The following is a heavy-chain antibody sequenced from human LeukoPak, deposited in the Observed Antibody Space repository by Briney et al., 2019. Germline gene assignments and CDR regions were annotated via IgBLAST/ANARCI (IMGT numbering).Heavy chain of an antibody. CDR1: GFIVSSNY. V-gene: IGHV3-53*05. CDR3: ARGRFCSSSTCSWPTYYYYYGMDV. J-gene: IGHJ6*02. CDR2: IYSGGST. Sequence: GGSLRLSCAASGFIVSSNYMSWVRQAPGKGLEWVSAIYSGGSTYYADSVKGRFTISRGDSENTLFLQMHSLTAEDTAIYYCARGRFCSSSTCSWPTYYYYYGMDVWGQGTTVTVSS. D-gene: IGHD2-2*01.